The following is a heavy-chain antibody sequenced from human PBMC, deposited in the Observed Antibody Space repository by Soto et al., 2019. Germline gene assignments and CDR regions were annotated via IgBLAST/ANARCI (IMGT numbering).Heavy chain of an antibody. CDR2: IYYSGST. J-gene: IGHJ6*02. Sequence: SETLSLTCTVSGGSISSGDYYWSWIRQPPGKGLEWIGYIYYSGSTYYNPSLKSRVTISVDTSKNQLSLKLSSVTAADTAVYYCARVRVLLRGYYYYGMDVWGQGTTVTVSS. D-gene: IGHD2-15*01. CDR1: GGSISSGDYY. CDR3: ARVRVLLRGYYYYGMDV. V-gene: IGHV4-30-4*01.